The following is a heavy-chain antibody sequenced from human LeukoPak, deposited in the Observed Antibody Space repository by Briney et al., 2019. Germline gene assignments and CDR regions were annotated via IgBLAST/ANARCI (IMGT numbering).Heavy chain of an antibody. CDR3: ARGETYSSWYYYYYGMDV. V-gene: IGHV3-64*01. J-gene: IGHJ6*02. CDR2: ISSNGGST. Sequence: GGSLRLSCAASGFTFSSYAMHWVRQAPGKGLEYVSAISSNGGSTYYANSVKGRFTISRDNSKNTLYLQMGSLRAEDMAVYYCARGETYSSWYYYYYGMDVWGQGTTVTVSS. D-gene: IGHD6-6*01. CDR1: GFTFSSYA.